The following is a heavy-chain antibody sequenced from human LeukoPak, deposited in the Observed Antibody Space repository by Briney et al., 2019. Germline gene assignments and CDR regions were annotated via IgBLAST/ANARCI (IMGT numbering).Heavy chain of an antibody. D-gene: IGHD1-26*01. CDR1: GFTFGSYW. CDR2: IKEDGSEK. J-gene: IGHJ4*02. Sequence: PGGSLRLSCAASGFTFGSYWMSWVRQAPGKWLEWVANIKEDGSEKNYVDSVKGRFTISRDNAKNSLYLQMNSLRAEDTAVYYCARDRVSGSYNYWGQGTLVTVSS. CDR3: ARDRVSGSYNY. V-gene: IGHV3-7*01.